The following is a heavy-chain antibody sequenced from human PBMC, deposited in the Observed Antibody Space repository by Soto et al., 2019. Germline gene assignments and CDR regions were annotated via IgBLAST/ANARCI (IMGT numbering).Heavy chain of an antibody. CDR1: GGSISRYH. D-gene: IGHD3-16*01. CDR3: ASFHADYEYFFDS. Sequence: PLETLSLTCTVSGGSISRYHWSWIRQPPGKGLEWIGYIYYSGSTYYNPSLRSRVAISVDTSKNQFSLKVSSVTAADTAVYYCASFHADYEYFFDSWGQGTLVTVSS. V-gene: IGHV4-59*01. J-gene: IGHJ4*02. CDR2: IYYSGST.